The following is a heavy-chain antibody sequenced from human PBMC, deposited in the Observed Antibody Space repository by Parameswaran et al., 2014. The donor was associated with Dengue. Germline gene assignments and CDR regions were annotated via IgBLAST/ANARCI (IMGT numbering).Heavy chain of an antibody. CDR2: IYSGGST. D-gene: IGHD2-2*03. J-gene: IGHJ5*02. Sequence: VRQAPGKGLEWVSVIYSGGSTYYADSVKGRFTISRDNSKNTLYLQMNSLRAEDTAVYYCARDWVDFVLDPWGQGTLVTVSS. V-gene: IGHV3-53*01. CDR3: ARDWVDFVLDP.